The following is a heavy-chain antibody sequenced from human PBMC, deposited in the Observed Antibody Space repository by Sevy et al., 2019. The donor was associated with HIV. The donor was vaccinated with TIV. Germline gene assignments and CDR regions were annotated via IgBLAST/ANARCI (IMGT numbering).Heavy chain of an antibody. J-gene: IGHJ5*02. CDR2: IYYSGST. D-gene: IGHD5-18*01. CDR1: GGSISSYY. V-gene: IGHV4-59*13. CDR3: ARGEKGCSYGNNWFDP. Sequence: SETLSLTCTVSGGSISSYYWSWIRQPPGKGLEWIGYIYYSGSTNYNPSLKSRVTISVDTSKNQFSLKLSSVTAADTAVYYCARGEKGCSYGNNWFDPWGQGTLVTVSS.